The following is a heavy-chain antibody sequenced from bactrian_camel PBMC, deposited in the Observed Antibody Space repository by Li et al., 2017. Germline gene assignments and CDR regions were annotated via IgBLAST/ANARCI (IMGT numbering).Heavy chain of an antibody. CDR2: IDDDGTT. Sequence: VQLVESGGGSVQAGGSLKLSCAASGYTGSTYCMAWFRQTTGKQRELVAAIDDDGTTTYSDSVKGRFTISQDRAKNTFYLQMNNLKKEDTADYHCAARGRWPCNYRGQGTQVTVS. CDR3: AARGRWPCNY. V-gene: IGHV3S53*01. CDR1: GYTGSTYC. D-gene: IGHD1*01. J-gene: IGHJ4*01.